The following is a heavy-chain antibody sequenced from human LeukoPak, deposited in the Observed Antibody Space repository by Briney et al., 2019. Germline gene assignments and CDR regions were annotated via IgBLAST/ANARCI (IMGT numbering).Heavy chain of an antibody. J-gene: IGHJ4*02. CDR2: FNSDGSNS. CDR1: GFTFLSYR. D-gene: IGHD3-9*01. Sequence: GGSLRLSCAASGFTFLSYRMHWVRQARGKGLVWVSRFNSDGSNSRYADSVKGRFTISRDNAKNTLYLQMNSLRAEDTAVYYCTREFSGDYDILTDYYEGNAFDYWGQGTLVTVSS. V-gene: IGHV3-74*01. CDR3: TREFSGDYDILTDYYEGNAFDY.